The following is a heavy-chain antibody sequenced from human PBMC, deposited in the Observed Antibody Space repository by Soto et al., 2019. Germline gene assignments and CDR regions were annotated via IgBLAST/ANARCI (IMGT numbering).Heavy chain of an antibody. CDR3: ARDITLVRGVSRQFYYYYMDV. CDR2: FGYDGSIE. V-gene: IGHV3-33*01. J-gene: IGHJ6*03. D-gene: IGHD3-10*01. Sequence: QLQLVESGGVVLQPGRSLRLSCAASGFTFSSYGMHWVRQAPGKGLEWVALFGYDGSIEYYADSVKGRFTISRDNSKNTLYLQMNSLSAEDTAVYYCARDITLVRGVSRQFYYYYMDVWGKGTTVTVSS. CDR1: GFTFSSYG.